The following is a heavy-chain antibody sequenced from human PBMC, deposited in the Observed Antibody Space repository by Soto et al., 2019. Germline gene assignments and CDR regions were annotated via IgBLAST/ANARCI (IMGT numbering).Heavy chain of an antibody. V-gene: IGHV4-30-4*01. Sequence: TLSLTCTVSGGSISSGDYYWSWIRQPPGKGLEWIGYIYYSGSTYYNPSLKSRVTISVDTSKNQFSLKLSSVTAADTAVYYCARVPAASPHNWFDPWGQGTLVTVSS. J-gene: IGHJ5*02. CDR1: GGSISSGDYY. CDR3: ARVPAASPHNWFDP. CDR2: IYYSGST. D-gene: IGHD2-2*01.